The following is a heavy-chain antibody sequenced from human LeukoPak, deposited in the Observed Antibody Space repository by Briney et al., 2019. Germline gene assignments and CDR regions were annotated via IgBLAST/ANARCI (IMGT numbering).Heavy chain of an antibody. D-gene: IGHD6-19*01. J-gene: IGHJ4*02. CDR2: ISGSGGST. CDR3: AKDLLAVAGPN. V-gene: IGHV3-23*01. Sequence: GGSLRLSCAASGLTSSSYGMSWVRQAPGKGLEWVSAISGSGGSTYYADSVKGRFTISRDNSKNTLYLQMNSLRAEDTAVYYCAKDLLAVAGPNWGQGTLVTVSS. CDR1: GLTSSSYG.